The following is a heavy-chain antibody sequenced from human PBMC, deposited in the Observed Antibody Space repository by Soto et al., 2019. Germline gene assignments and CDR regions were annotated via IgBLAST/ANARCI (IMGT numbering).Heavy chain of an antibody. Sequence: QVHLVQSGAEVKKPGASVKVSCKGSGYAFTTYGITWVRQAPGQGLEWMGWISAHSGNTNYAQKRQGRVTVTRDTSTSTAYMELRSLRSDDTAVYYCARGRYGDYWGQGARVTVSS. CDR3: ARGRYGDY. D-gene: IGHD1-1*01. V-gene: IGHV1-18*01. J-gene: IGHJ4*02. CDR2: ISAHSGNT. CDR1: GYAFTTYG.